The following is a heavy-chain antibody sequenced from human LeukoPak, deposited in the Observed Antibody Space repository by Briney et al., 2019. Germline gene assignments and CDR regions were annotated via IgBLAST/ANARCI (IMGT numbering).Heavy chain of an antibody. CDR3: ARAPTVTTNFDY. CDR1: NY. D-gene: IGHD4-17*01. CDR2: IYSGGTT. V-gene: IGHV3-66*01. J-gene: IGHJ4*02. Sequence: NYMSWVRQAPGKGLEWVSIIYSGGTTYYADSVKGRFTISRDNSENTLYLQMNSLRAEDTAVYYCARAPTVTTNFDYWGQGTLVTVSS.